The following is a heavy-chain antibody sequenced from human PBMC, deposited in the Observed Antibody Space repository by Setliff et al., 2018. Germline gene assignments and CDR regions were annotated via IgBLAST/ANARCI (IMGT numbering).Heavy chain of an antibody. V-gene: IGHV3-30*03. CDR1: GFTFSSYG. CDR2: ISYDGSNK. D-gene: IGHD4-17*01. CDR3: ARDLADYGSYFFYLDV. Sequence: GGSLRLSCAASGFTFSSYGMHWVRQAPGKGLEWVAVISYDGSNKYYADSVKGRFTISRDNAKNSLYLQMNSLRAEDSAVYYCARDLADYGSYFFYLDVWGEGTTVTVSS. J-gene: IGHJ6*03.